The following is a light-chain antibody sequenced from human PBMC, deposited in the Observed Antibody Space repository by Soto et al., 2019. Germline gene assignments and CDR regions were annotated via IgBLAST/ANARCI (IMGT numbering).Light chain of an antibody. CDR2: EVI. CDR1: IGDVGGYNY. J-gene: IGLJ2*01. Sequence: QPALTQPPSVPGSPGQSVTISCSGTIGDVGGYNYVSGYQQHPGTAPKLVIYEVIERPSAVPDRFSGSKSGNTASLTVSGLQADDGADYYWCSNSGNNILVFGGGTKVTV. CDR3: CSNSGNNILV. V-gene: IGLV2-8*01.